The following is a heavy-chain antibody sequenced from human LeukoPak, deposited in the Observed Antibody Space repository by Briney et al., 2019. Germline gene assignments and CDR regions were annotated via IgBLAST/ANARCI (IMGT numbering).Heavy chain of an antibody. CDR1: GGSISSGDYY. Sequence: NPSQTLSLTCTVSGGSISSGDYYWSWIRQPPGKGLALIGYIYYSASTYYNPSLTSRVTISVDTSKNQFSLKLSSVTAADTAVYYCAREDYYYYMDVWGKGTTVTVSS. CDR2: IYYSAST. CDR3: AREDYYYYMDV. V-gene: IGHV4-30-4*08. J-gene: IGHJ6*03.